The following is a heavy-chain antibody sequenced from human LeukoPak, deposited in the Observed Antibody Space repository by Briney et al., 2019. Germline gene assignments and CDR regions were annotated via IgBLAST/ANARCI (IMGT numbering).Heavy chain of an antibody. CDR3: ARGYCSSTSCYGSDY. J-gene: IGHJ4*02. D-gene: IGHD2-2*01. CDR2: IYRSGST. CDR1: GGSISSGGYS. V-gene: IGHV4-30-2*01. Sequence: PSETLSLTCAVSGGSISSGGYSWSWIRQPPGKGLEWIGYIYRSGSTYYNPSLKSRVTISVDRSKNQFSLKLSFVTAADTAVYYCARGYCSSTSCYGSDYWGQGTLVTVSS.